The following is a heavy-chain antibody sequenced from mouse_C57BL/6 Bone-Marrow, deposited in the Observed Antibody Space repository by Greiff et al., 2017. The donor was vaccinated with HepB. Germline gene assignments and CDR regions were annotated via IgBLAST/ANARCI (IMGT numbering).Heavy chain of an antibody. V-gene: IGHV7-3*01. CDR1: GFTFTDYY. CDR3: ARYYYAMDH. CDR2: IRNKANGYTT. Sequence: EVKLMESGGGLVQPGGSLSLSCAASGFTFTDYYMSWVRQPPGKALEWLGFIRNKANGYTTEYSASVKGRFTISRDNSQSILYLQMNALRAEDSATYYCARYYYAMDHWGQGTSVTVSS. J-gene: IGHJ4*01.